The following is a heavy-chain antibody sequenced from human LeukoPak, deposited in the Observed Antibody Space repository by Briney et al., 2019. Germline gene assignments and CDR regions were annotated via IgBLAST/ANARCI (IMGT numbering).Heavy chain of an antibody. Sequence: SETLSLTCAVYGGSFSGYYCSWIRQPPGKGLEWIGFIYYRGTTNNNPSLKSRVTTSIDTSKKQFSLNLSSVTAADTAIYYCAGVFSGRRPFELWGQGILVTVSS. D-gene: IGHD3-10*01. CDR1: GGSFSGYY. CDR2: IYYRGTT. J-gene: IGHJ4*02. CDR3: AGVFSGRRPFEL. V-gene: IGHV4-34*11.